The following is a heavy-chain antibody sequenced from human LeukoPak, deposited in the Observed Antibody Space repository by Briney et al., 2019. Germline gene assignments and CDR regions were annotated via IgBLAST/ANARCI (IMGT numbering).Heavy chain of an antibody. CDR1: GYTFTIYG. CDR3: AREALGGAKAYFDY. D-gene: IGHD3-16*01. J-gene: IGHJ4*02. Sequence: EASVTVSFKASGYTFTIYGISWVRQAPGQGLERMGWISVYNGNTNYSQKVQGRVTITTDTSTSKAYMELRCLRSDDTAVYYCAREALGGAKAYFDYWGQGTLVTVSS. CDR2: ISVYNGNT. V-gene: IGHV1-18*04.